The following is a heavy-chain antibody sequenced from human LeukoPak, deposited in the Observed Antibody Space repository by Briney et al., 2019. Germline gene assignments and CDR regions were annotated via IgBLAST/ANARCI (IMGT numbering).Heavy chain of an antibody. CDR3: ARGSYSSSWYDAFDI. D-gene: IGHD6-13*01. J-gene: IGHJ3*02. CDR2: IIPILGIA. V-gene: IGHV1-69*04. Sequence: SVKVSCKASGGTFSSYAISWVRQAPGQGLEWMGRIIPILGIANYAQKFQGRVTITRNTSISTAYMELSSLRSEDTAVYYCARGSYSSSWYDAFDIWGQGTMVTVSS. CDR1: GGTFSSYA.